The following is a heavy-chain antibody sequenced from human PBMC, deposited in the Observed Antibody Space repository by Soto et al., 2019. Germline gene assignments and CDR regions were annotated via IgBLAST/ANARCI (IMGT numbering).Heavy chain of an antibody. D-gene: IGHD3-10*01. V-gene: IGHV3-23*01. CDR3: ARGSKDSYTGSRIFDF. Sequence: ELALRVSGFASGVTFGSRAISWVRQAPGAGLGWVSTITDSGGDSKYADSVMGRVTISRGTSNNMLYLQMSSLRAEDSAVYYCARGSKDSYTGSRIFDFWGRGTLVPVSS. CDR2: ITDSGGDS. CDR1: GVTFGSRA. J-gene: IGHJ4*02.